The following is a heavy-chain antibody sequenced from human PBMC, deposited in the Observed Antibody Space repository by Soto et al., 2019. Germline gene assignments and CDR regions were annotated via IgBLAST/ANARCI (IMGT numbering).Heavy chain of an antibody. CDR1: GGSISSYY. D-gene: IGHD2-2*01. V-gene: IGHV4-59*01. Sequence: SETLSLTCTVSGGSISSYYWSWIRQPPGKGLEWIGYIYYSGSTNYNPSLKSRVTISVDTSKNQFSLKLSSVTAADTAVYYCAKDCSSTSCYVEKDGDYYYYGMDVWGQGTTVTVSS. J-gene: IGHJ6*02. CDR3: AKDCSSTSCYVEKDGDYYYYGMDV. CDR2: IYYSGST.